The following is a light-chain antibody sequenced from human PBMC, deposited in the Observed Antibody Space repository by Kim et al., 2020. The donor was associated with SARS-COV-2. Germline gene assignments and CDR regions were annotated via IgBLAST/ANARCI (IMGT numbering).Light chain of an antibody. CDR3: QQRSNWPLT. Sequence: VSPGERAILSCRASQSVSSYLAWYQQRPGQAPRLLIYDAFNRAPGIPDRFSGSGSGTDFTLTISSLESEDFAVYYCQQRSNWPLTFGGGTKVDIK. CDR1: QSVSSY. V-gene: IGKV3-11*01. J-gene: IGKJ4*01. CDR2: DAF.